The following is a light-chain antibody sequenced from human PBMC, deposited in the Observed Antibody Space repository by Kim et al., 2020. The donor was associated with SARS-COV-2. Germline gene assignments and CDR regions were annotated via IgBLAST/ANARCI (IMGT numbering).Light chain of an antibody. CDR1: QRFGNW. J-gene: IGKJ2*01. Sequence: ASIGDRVTNNCRASQRFGNWLARFQQKPGRATRVLIYKASNLETGVTSRFSGSGSETDFTLTIRNLQPEDIATYYCQQYNSFPYTFGQGTKLEIK. V-gene: IGKV1-5*03. CDR2: KAS. CDR3: QQYNSFPYT.